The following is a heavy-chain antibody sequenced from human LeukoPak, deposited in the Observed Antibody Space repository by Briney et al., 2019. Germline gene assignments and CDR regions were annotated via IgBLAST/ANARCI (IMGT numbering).Heavy chain of an antibody. V-gene: IGHV3-23*01. CDR3: AGTSHFWSGYSQFDP. Sequence: GGSLRLSCAASGFTFSSYAMSWVRQAPGKGLEWVSAISGSGGSTYYADSVKGRFTISRDNSKNTLYLQMNSLRAEDTAVYYCAGTSHFWSGYSQFDPWGQGTLVTVSS. CDR2: ISGSGGST. D-gene: IGHD3-3*02. CDR1: GFTFSSYA. J-gene: IGHJ5*02.